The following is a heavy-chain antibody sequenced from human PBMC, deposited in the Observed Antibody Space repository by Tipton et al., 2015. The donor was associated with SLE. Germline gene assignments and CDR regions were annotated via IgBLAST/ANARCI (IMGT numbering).Heavy chain of an antibody. D-gene: IGHD3-3*01. CDR1: GFTFSSYS. CDR3: AKEMGDFWSGYYIGYFFDD. Sequence: GSLRLSCTASGFTFSSYSLNWVRQAPGKGLEWVSAIDDSSNYIYYADSLKGRFTTSRDNAKNSLYLQMNSLRAEDTALYYCAKEMGDFWSGYYIGYFFDDWGQGTLVTVSS. V-gene: IGHV3-21*04. CDR2: IDDSSNYI. J-gene: IGHJ4*02.